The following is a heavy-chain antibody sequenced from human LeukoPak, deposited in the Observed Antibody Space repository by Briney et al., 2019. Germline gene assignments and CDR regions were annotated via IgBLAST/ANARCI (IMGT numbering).Heavy chain of an antibody. CDR2: IYPGDSDT. D-gene: IGHD5-24*01. CDR1: GYSFTSYW. V-gene: IGHV5-51*01. J-gene: IGHJ6*02. Sequence: GESLKISCKGSGYSFTSYWIGWVRQMPGKGLEWMGIIYPGDSDTRYSPSFQGQVTISADKSISTAYLQWSSLKASDTAMYYCARLNGYKVYYYYGMDVWGQGTTVTVSS. CDR3: ARLNGYKVYYYYGMDV.